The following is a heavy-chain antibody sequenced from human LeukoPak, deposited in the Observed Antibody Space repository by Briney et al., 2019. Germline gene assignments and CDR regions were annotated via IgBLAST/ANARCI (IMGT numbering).Heavy chain of an antibody. V-gene: IGHV3-30*04. D-gene: IGHD3-22*01. J-gene: IGHJ4*02. Sequence: GGSLRLSCAASGFSFSGYAIHWVRQAPGKGLEWVALISYNGGRKDYADSVKGRFTIDRDSSKNTVYLQMNSLRPDDTAIYFCARQEARNYYYEGLDYWGQGNLVTVSS. CDR3: ARQEARNYYYEGLDY. CDR1: GFSFSGYA. CDR2: ISYNGGRK.